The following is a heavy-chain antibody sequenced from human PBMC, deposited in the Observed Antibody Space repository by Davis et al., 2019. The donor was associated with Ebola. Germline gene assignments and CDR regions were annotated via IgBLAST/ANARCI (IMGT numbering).Heavy chain of an antibody. CDR2: IYYSGST. J-gene: IGHJ6*02. CDR1: GGSVSSGSYY. Sequence: MPSETLSLTCTVSGGSVSSGSYYWSWIRQPPEKGLEWVGYIYYSGSTNCNPSLKSRVTISVDTSKNQFSLKLSSVTAADTAVYYCARGRIAGYLNYYYYYGMDVWGQGTTVTVSS. V-gene: IGHV4-61*01. CDR3: ARGRIAGYLNYYYYYGMDV. D-gene: IGHD6-13*01.